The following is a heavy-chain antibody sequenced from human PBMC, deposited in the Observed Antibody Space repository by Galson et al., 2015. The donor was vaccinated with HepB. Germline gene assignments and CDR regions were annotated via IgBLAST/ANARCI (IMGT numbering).Heavy chain of an antibody. Sequence: SVKVSCKVSGYTLTELSMHWVRQAPGKGLEWMGGFDPEDGETIYAQKFQGRVTMTEDTSTDTAYMELSSLRSEDTAVYYCATWGPTTGYISGWLDYWGQGTLVTVSS. CDR3: ATWGPTTGYISGWLDY. CDR2: FDPEDGET. J-gene: IGHJ4*02. CDR1: GYTLTELS. V-gene: IGHV1-24*01. D-gene: IGHD6-19*01.